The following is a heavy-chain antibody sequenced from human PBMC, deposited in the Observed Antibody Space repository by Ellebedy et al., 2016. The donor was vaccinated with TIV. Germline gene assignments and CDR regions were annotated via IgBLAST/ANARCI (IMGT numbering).Heavy chain of an antibody. CDR1: GVFIGSHH. V-gene: IGHV4-4*07. J-gene: IGHJ4*02. CDR3: ASAVSYSGGSHFDY. CDR2: ISSSGSI. D-gene: IGHD1-26*01. Sequence: MPSETLSLTCTVSGVFIGSHHWSWIRQPAGGGLDWIGRISSSGSINYNPSLKIQVTMSVDTSKNQLSLTLSSVTAADTAVYYCASAVSYSGGSHFDYWGQGALVTVSS.